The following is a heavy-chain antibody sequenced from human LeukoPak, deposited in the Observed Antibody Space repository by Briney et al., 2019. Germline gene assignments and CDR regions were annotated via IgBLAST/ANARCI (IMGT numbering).Heavy chain of an antibody. J-gene: IGHJ4*01. CDR1: GFMFSSYW. D-gene: IGHD1-14*01. V-gene: IGHV3-7*01. CDR2: IKKDGSEK. CDR3: ARGRPEPF. Sequence: GGSLRLSCAASGFMFSSYWMSWVRQAPGKGLEWVASIKKDGSEKYYVDSVKGRFTITRDNAQNSLYLQMNSLRAEDTAVYYCARGRPEPFWGQGTLVTVSS.